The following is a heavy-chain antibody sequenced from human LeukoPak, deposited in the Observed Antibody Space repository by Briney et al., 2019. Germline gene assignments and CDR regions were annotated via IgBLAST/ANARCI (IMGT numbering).Heavy chain of an antibody. Sequence: GGSLRLSCADSGFLFSDFIDHTMVWVRQAPGKGLEWVSYISSSSTSISYADSVRGRFSISRDNAQRSLYLHMNSLRDEDTAVYYCAREFSVVGNFDYWGQGTLVTVSS. D-gene: IGHD2-21*01. V-gene: IGHV3-21*01. CDR3: AREFSVVGNFDY. CDR1: GFLFSDFIDHT. J-gene: IGHJ4*02. CDR2: ISSSSTSI.